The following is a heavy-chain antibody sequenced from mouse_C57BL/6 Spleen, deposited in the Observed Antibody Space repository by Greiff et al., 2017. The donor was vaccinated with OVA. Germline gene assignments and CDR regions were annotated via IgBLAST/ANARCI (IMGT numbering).Heavy chain of an antibody. Sequence: EVHLVEPGGGLVKPGGSLKLSCAASGFTFSSYTMSWVRQTPEKRLEWVATISGGGGNTYYPDSVKGRFTISRDNAKNTLYLQMSSLRSEDTALYYCARHYYYGSSLQYFDVWGTGTTVTVSS. CDR3: ARHYYYGSSLQYFDV. CDR2: ISGGGGNT. D-gene: IGHD1-1*01. V-gene: IGHV5-9*01. J-gene: IGHJ1*03. CDR1: GFTFSSYT.